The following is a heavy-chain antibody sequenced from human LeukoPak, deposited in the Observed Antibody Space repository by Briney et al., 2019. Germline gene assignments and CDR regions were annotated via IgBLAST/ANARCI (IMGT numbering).Heavy chain of an antibody. CDR2: ISSSGNTI. V-gene: IGHV3-48*03. Sequence: GGSLRLSCAASGFTFSSYEMNWVRQAPGKGLEWVSYISSSGNTIYYADSVKGRFTISRDNAKNSLYLQMNSLRAEDTAVYYCAREDYGSGSYYFEYWGQGTLVTASS. CDR3: AREDYGSGSYYFEY. CDR1: GFTFSSYE. D-gene: IGHD3-10*01. J-gene: IGHJ4*02.